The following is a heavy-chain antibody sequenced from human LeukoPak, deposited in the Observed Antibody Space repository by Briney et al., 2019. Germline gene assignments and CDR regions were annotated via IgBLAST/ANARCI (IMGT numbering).Heavy chain of an antibody. Sequence: PGGSLRLSCAASGFTFSSYGMHWVRQAPGKGLEWVAFIRYDGSNKYYADSVKGRFTISRDNSENTLYLQMNSLRAEDTAVYYCAIDLYGDYPTAFDYWGQGTLVTVSS. CDR3: AIDLYGDYPTAFDY. CDR1: GFTFSSYG. V-gene: IGHV3-30*02. D-gene: IGHD4-17*01. J-gene: IGHJ4*02. CDR2: IRYDGSNK.